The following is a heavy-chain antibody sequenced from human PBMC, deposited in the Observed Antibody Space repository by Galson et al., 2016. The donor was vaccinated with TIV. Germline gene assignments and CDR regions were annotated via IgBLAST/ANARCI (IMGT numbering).Heavy chain of an antibody. V-gene: IGHV5-51*01. CDR2: IYPGDSDT. Sequence: WVRQKPGKGLEWVGHIYPGDSDTRYSPSFQGHVTISADTSIDTAYLQWGSLKASDTAIYYCARHGYDFWNGQDYFFYGMDVWGQGTTVTVSS. CDR3: ARHGYDFWNGQDYFFYGMDV. D-gene: IGHD3-3*01. J-gene: IGHJ6*02.